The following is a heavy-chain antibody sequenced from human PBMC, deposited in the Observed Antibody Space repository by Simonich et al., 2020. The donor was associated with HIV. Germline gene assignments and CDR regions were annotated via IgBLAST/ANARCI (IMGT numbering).Heavy chain of an antibody. CDR2: ISAYNGNT. J-gene: IGHJ3*02. D-gene: IGHD4-4*01. CDR1: GYTFISYG. Sequence: QVQLVQSGAEVKKPGASVKVSCKASGYTFISYGISWVRQAPGQGLEWLGWISAYNGNTNYAQKLQGRVTMTTDPATGTVSMELRSLRSDDTAVYYCAIVRGLQTPDAFDIWGQGTMVTVSS. CDR3: AIVRGLQTPDAFDI. V-gene: IGHV1-18*01.